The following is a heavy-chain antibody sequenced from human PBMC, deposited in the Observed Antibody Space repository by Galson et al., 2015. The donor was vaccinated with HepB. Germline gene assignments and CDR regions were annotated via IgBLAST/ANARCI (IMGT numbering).Heavy chain of an antibody. CDR3: ARCPFRNYFGSGTYFDY. Sequence: SLRLSCAVSGFTFNTYSMNWVRRAPGKGLEWISYISTSSETIYYADSVKGRFIISRDNAKNSLYLQMNGLRADDTAIYYCARCPFRNYFGSGTYFDYWGQGSPVTVSS. D-gene: IGHD3-10*01. J-gene: IGHJ4*02. V-gene: IGHV3-48*01. CDR2: ISTSSETI. CDR1: GFTFNTYS.